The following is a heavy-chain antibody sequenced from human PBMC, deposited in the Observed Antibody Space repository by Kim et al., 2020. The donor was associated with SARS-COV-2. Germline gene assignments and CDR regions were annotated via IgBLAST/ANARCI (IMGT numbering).Heavy chain of an antibody. CDR3: AKKRGWGYCSSTSCSHFDY. Sequence: GGSLRLSCAASGFTFSSYAMHWVRQAPGKGLEWVAVISYDGSNKYYADSVKGRFTISRDNSKNTLYLQMNSLRAEDTAVYYCAKKRGWGYCSSTSCSHFDYWGQGTLVTVSS. CDR2: ISYDGSNK. V-gene: IGHV3-30*18. J-gene: IGHJ4*02. CDR1: GFTFSSYA. D-gene: IGHD2-2*01.